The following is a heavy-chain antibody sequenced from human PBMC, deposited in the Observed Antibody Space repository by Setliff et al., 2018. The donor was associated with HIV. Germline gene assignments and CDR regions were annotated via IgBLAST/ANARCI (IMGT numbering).Heavy chain of an antibody. CDR1: GGSFSSSY. V-gene: IGHV4-34*01. J-gene: IGHJ4*02. CDR3: AKGPRGLSLRYYFDF. Sequence: PSETLSLTCAVYGGSFSSSYWSWIRQAPGKGLEWIGQINHNGITHYNPSLETRVTMSADTSKNQFSLRLSPVTAADTAIYYCAKGPRGLSLRYYFDFWAQGSQVTVSS. CDR2: INHNGIT.